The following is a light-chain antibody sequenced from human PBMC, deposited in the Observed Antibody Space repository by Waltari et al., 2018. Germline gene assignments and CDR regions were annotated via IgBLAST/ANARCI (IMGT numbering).Light chain of an antibody. J-gene: IGKJ1*01. V-gene: IGKV3-20*01. CDR2: GAS. CDR1: QSIGTF. Sequence: EIVLTQSPGTLSLSPGERVTLSCRASQSIGTFLAWYQQKPGQPPRLLIYGASIRAAGITDRVSGSGSGTDFSLTISRLEPEDFAVYYCQHYVRLPVTFGQGTKVQIK. CDR3: QHYVRLPVT.